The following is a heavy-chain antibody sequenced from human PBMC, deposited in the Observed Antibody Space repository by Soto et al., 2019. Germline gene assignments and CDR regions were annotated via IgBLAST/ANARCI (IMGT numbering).Heavy chain of an antibody. CDR3: ARDPTISRVVVTAINGY. CDR1: GYTFTSYC. J-gene: IGHJ4*02. D-gene: IGHD2-21*02. Sequence: GASVKVSCKASGYTFTSYCISWVRQAPGQGLEWMGWISAYNGNTNYAQKLQGRVTMATDTSTSTAYMELRSLRSDDTAVYYCARDPTISRVVVTAINGYWGQGTLVTVSS. CDR2: ISAYNGNT. V-gene: IGHV1-18*01.